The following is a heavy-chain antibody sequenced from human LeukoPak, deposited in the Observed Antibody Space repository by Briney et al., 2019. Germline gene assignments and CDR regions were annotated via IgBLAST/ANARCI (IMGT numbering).Heavy chain of an antibody. CDR1: GFTFDDYA. J-gene: IGHJ4*02. D-gene: IGHD1-14*01. Sequence: PGRSLRLSCLASGFTFDDYAMHWVRQAPGKGLEWVSGISWNSGSIGYADSVKGRFTISRDNAKNSLYLQMNSLRAEDTALYYCAKDIATGNRLYYFDYWGQGPLVSVSS. CDR2: ISWNSGSI. V-gene: IGHV3-9*01. CDR3: AKDIATGNRLYYFDY.